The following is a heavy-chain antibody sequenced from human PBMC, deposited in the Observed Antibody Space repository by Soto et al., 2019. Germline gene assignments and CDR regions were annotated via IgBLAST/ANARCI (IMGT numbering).Heavy chain of an antibody. CDR3: ARGPHYYGSGSYTLSP. CDR2: IYPFYSDT. Sequence: GESLKISCKGSGYIFTSYWSVWVLHMPGKCLDCIGIIYPFYSDTRYSPSFQGQFTISADNSIITSYLHCSILKASDTAMYYCARGPHYYGSGSYTLSPWGQGTMVTVSS. D-gene: IGHD3-10*01. J-gene: IGHJ5*02. CDR1: GYIFTSYW. V-gene: IGHV5-51*01.